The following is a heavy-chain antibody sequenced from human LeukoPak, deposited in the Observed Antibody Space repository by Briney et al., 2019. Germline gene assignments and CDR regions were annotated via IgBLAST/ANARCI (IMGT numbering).Heavy chain of an antibody. CDR3: AKGTRTTSGTSFDY. V-gene: IGHV3-53*01. CDR1: GFTVSSNY. J-gene: IGHJ4*02. CDR2: IYGGGNI. D-gene: IGHD6-13*01. Sequence: GGSLRLSCAASGFTVSSNYMNWVRQAPGKGLEWVSVIYGGGNIYYTDSVKGRFTISRDNSKNTLYLQMNSLRAEDTAVYYCAKGTRTTSGTSFDYWGQGSLVSVSS.